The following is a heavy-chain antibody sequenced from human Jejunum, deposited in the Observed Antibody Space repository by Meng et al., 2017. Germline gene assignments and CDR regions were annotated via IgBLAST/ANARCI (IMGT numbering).Heavy chain of an antibody. D-gene: IGHD6-6*01. V-gene: IGHV4-61*08. Sequence: QVPGAAAVTVLGRPPETQALPWPGSVVSGNSAAHYGTWLRLPPGTGLDWIGYIYYSGDTTYTPALNSRVTISIDTAKNQVSLKVSSVTAADTAVYYCAHSSSSSSFGFDYWGQGTLVTVSS. CDR3: AHSSSSSSFGFDY. J-gene: IGHJ4*02. CDR2: IYYSGDT. CDR1: VVSGNSAAHY.